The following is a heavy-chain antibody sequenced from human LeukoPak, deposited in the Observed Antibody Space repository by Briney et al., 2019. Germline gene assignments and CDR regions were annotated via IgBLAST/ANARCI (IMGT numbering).Heavy chain of an antibody. Sequence: GGSLRLSCAASGFTFSSYDMSWVRQAPGKGLEWVSAISGSGDSSYYADSVKGRFTISRDNSKNTLYLQMNSLRAEDTAVYDCANRRWLVSSFDYWGQGTLVTVSS. CDR1: GFTFSSYD. J-gene: IGHJ4*02. V-gene: IGHV3-23*01. CDR3: ANRRWLVSSFDY. CDR2: ISGSGDSS. D-gene: IGHD6-19*01.